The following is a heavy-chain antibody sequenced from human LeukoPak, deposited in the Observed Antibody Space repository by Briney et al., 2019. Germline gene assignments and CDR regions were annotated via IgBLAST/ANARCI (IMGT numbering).Heavy chain of an antibody. CDR1: GFTFSTYG. CDR3: ASGPVGYGFNL. CDR2: ISDDSGLT. D-gene: IGHD3-10*01. J-gene: IGHJ4*02. V-gene: IGHV3-48*04. Sequence: GGSLRLSCAASGFTFSTYGMHWVRQSPGKGLEWLSYISDDSGLTGYADSVKGRFTISRGNAENSLHLQMSSLRAEDTAVYFCASGPVGYGFNLWGQGTLVTVSS.